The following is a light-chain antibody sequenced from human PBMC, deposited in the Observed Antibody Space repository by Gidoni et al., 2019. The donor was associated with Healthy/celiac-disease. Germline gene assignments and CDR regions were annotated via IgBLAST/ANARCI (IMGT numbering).Light chain of an antibody. CDR1: SSNIGAGYG. J-gene: IGLJ1*01. Sequence: QSVLTQPPSVSGAPGQRVTISCTGSSSNIGAGYGVHWYQQLPGTAPKLLIYGNSNRPSGVADRFSGSRAGTSASLAITGLQAEDEADYYCQSYDSSLSGSRVFGTGTKVTVL. V-gene: IGLV1-40*01. CDR3: QSYDSSLSGSRV. CDR2: GNS.